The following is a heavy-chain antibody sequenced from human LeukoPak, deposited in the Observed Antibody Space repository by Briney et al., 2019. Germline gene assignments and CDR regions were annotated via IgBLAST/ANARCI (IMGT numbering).Heavy chain of an antibody. CDR1: GFNFSSFG. J-gene: IGHJ4*02. D-gene: IGHD4-23*01. Sequence: GGSLTLSCAASGFNFSSFGMHWVRQAPGKGLEWVAFSRYNGIETYFADSVKGRFTISRDNSKNTLYLQINSPRGDDSAVYARSYSGNFFDYWGQGTLVTVSS. CDR3: SYSGNFFDY. CDR2: SRYNGIET. V-gene: IGHV3-30*02.